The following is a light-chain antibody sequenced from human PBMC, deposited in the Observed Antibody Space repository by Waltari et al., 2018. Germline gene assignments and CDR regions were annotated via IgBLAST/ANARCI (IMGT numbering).Light chain of an antibody. CDR3: QQRHNWPLT. Sequence: EIVLTQSPDILAFPPGERATLSCRASQSVGTYLAWYQQQPGQSPRLLIYDASYRATGIPARFSGSGSETDFTLTISSLQPEDFAVYYCQQRHNWPLTFGGGTRVQI. J-gene: IGKJ4*01. CDR1: QSVGTY. CDR2: DAS. V-gene: IGKV3-11*01.